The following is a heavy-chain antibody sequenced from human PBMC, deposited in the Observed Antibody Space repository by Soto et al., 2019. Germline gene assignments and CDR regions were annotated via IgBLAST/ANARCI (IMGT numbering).Heavy chain of an antibody. D-gene: IGHD6-19*01. Sequence: GGSLRLSCAASGFTFEDYAMHWVRQAPGKGLEWVSGVSWDSASVGYADSVKGRFTVSRDNAKNSLFLEMNSLIPDDTAFYYCAKTGSRKQWLAPSFDWWGQGRAVTVSS. CDR1: GFTFEDYA. V-gene: IGHV3-9*01. CDR3: AKTGSRKQWLAPSFDW. CDR2: VSWDSASV. J-gene: IGHJ4*02.